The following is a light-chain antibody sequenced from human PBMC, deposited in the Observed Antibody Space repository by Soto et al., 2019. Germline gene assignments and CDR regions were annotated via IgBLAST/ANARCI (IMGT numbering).Light chain of an antibody. V-gene: IGLV2-11*01. J-gene: IGLJ3*02. CDR3: FSYAGSHSVVV. Sequence: QSALTQPRSVSGSPGQSVTISCTGTSYDVGAYNYVSWYQQHPGKAPKLMIYDVFKRPSGVPDRFSGSKSGDTASLTISGLQAEDEANYYCFSYAGSHSVVVFGGGTKLTVL. CDR1: SYDVGAYNY. CDR2: DVF.